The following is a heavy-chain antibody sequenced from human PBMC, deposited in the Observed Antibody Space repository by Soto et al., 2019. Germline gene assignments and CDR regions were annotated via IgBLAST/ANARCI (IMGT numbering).Heavy chain of an antibody. CDR2: INGGGIST. V-gene: IGHV3-23*01. J-gene: IGHJ5*02. Sequence: PGGSLRVSCAASGFTFRNYAMSWVRQTPEKGLEWVSAINGGGISTYYADSVKGRFTISRDQSKNTIYLQMDSLRVEDTALYYCTKRRYLEWFLSGGGEESWGRGTLVTVSS. CDR1: GFTFRNYA. D-gene: IGHD3-3*01. CDR3: TKRRYLEWFLSGGGEES.